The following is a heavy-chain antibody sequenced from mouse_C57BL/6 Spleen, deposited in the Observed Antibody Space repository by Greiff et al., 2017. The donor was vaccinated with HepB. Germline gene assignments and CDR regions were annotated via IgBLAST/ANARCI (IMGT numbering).Heavy chain of an antibody. CDR1: GFTFSDYY. CDR2: ISNGGGST. Sequence: EVMLVESGGGLVQPGGSLKLSCAASGFTFSDYYMYWVRQTPEKRLEWVAYISNGGGSTYYPDTVKGRFTISRDNAKNTLYLQMSRLKSEDTAMYYCARDYYDGSSNWFAYWGQGTLVTVSA. J-gene: IGHJ3*01. V-gene: IGHV5-12*01. CDR3: ARDYYDGSSNWFAY. D-gene: IGHD1-1*01.